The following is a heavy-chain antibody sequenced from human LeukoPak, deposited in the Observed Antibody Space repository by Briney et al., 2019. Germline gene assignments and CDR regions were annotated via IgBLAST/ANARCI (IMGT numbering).Heavy chain of an antibody. CDR1: GYPFTGYY. J-gene: IGHJ4*02. CDR2: NNPNCCGT. D-gene: IGHD4-17*01. Sequence: GASVKVLCKASGYPFTGYYMHWVRQASGQGREWMGWNNPNCCGTNYAQEFQRRVTRTRDTSIITAYMELSRLRSDDTAVYYWARVYGDYGLGYWGQGTLVTVRS. CDR3: ARVYGDYGLGY. V-gene: IGHV1-2*02.